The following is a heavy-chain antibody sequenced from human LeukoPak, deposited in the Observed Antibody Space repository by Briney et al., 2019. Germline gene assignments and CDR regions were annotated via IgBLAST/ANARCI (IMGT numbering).Heavy chain of an antibody. D-gene: IGHD4-17*01. CDR1: GDSITSRNYL. CDR2: IYYSGKT. V-gene: IGHV4-39*01. Sequence: SETLSLTCTVSGDSITSRNYLWGWIRQPPGKGLEYIASIYYSGKTYHNPSLRSRVTMSIDSSENQFSLKLSAVTAADTAVYYCARGRYYGDYIDYWGQGALVTVSS. J-gene: IGHJ4*02. CDR3: ARGRYYGDYIDY.